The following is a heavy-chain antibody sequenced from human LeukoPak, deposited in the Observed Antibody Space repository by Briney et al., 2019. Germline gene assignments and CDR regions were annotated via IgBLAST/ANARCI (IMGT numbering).Heavy chain of an antibody. CDR1: GGSISSYY. CDR3: ARVLGTVQTYDFWSGYQDA. J-gene: IGHJ4*02. Sequence: KPSETLSLTCTVSGGSISSYYWSWIRQPPGKGLEWIGYIYYSGSTNYNPSLKSRVTISVDTSKNQFSLKLSSVTAADTAVYYCARVLGTVQTYDFWSGYQDAWGQGTLVTVSS. CDR2: IYYSGST. V-gene: IGHV4-59*12. D-gene: IGHD3-3*01.